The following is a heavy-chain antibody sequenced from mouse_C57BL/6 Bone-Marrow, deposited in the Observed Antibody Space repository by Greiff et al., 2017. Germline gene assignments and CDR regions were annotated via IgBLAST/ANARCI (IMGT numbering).Heavy chain of an antibody. V-gene: IGHV3-6*01. Sequence: EVQLQQSGPGLVKPSQSLSLTCTVTGYSITSGYYWNWIRQFPGNKLEWMGYISYDGSNNYNPSLKNRISITRDTSKNQFFLKLNSVTTEDTATYYCARRRIYYDYWGQGTLVTVSA. CDR1: GYSITSGYY. J-gene: IGHJ3*01. CDR2: ISYDGSN. D-gene: IGHD2-4*01. CDR3: ARRRIYYDY.